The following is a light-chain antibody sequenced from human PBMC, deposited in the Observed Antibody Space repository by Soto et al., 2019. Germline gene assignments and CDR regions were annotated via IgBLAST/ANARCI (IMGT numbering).Light chain of an antibody. CDR1: RCIRND. CDR3: LQGYDYPYT. Sequence: IQMTQSPSSLSASVGDRVTLTCRSSRCIRNDLAWYQQRTGNAPRLLVYGASSLAPGAQSRCSGSGASTDFTLTISVLQPEDVASYYWLQGYDYPYTFGQGTKLDIK. V-gene: IGKV1-6*01. J-gene: IGKJ2*01. CDR2: GAS.